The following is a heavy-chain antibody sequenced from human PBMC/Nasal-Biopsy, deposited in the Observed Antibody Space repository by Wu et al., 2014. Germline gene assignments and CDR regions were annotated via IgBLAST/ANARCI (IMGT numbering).Heavy chain of an antibody. D-gene: IGHD6-19*01. CDR2: IKHDGSDK. CDR3: ARMREVAGTGFDY. Sequence: AASGFTFSTYWMTWVRQAPGKGLEWVGNIKHDGSDKYYVDSLKGRFTISRDNAKNSLYLQMNSLRAEDTALYYCARMREVAGTGFDYWGQGTLVTVSS. CDR1: GFTFSTYW. V-gene: IGHV3-7*01. J-gene: IGHJ4*02.